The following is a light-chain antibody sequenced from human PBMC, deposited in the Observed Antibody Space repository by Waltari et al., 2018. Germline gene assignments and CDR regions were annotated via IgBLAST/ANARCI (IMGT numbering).Light chain of an antibody. J-gene: IGKJ4*01. Sequence: DIVMTQSPDSLAVSLGERATINCKSSQSVLYSSNNKNYLAWYQQKPGQPPKLLIYWASTRESWVPDRCSGSGSGTDFTLTISSLQAEDVAVYYCQQYYSTPLLTFGGGTKVEIK. V-gene: IGKV4-1*01. CDR1: QSVLYSSNNKNY. CDR3: QQYYSTPLLT. CDR2: WAS.